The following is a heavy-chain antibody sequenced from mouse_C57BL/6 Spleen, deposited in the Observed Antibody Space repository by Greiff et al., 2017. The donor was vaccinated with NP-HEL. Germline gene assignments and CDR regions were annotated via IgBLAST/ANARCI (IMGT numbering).Heavy chain of an antibody. Sequence: EVQLQQSGPELVKPGASVKISCKASGYTFTDSYMNWVKQSHGKSLEWIGDINPNNGGTSYNQKFKGKATLTVDKSSSTAYMELRSLTSEDSAVYYCARVPIYYGTTYAMDYWGQGTSVTVSS. V-gene: IGHV1-26*01. CDR3: ARVPIYYGTTYAMDY. CDR1: GYTFTDSY. D-gene: IGHD1-1*01. J-gene: IGHJ4*01. CDR2: INPNNGGT.